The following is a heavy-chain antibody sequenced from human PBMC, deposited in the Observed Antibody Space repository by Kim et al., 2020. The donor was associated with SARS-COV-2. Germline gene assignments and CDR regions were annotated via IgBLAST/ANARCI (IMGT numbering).Heavy chain of an antibody. CDR1: GGSMSSGDYY. V-gene: IGHV4-30-4*01. J-gene: IGHJ4*02. CDR2: IYDSGST. D-gene: IGHD4-17*01. Sequence: SETLSLTCTVSGGSMSSGDYYWSWIRQPPGKGLEWIGYIYDSGSTYYSPSLKSRLTISLDTSKNQFSLKLTSVTAADTAVYYCAREYGDYGYIDYWGQGTLVTVSS. CDR3: AREYGDYGYIDY.